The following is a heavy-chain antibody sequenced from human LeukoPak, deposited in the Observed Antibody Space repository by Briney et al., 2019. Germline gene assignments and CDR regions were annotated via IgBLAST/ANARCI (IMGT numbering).Heavy chain of an antibody. CDR1: GGSFSGYY. CDR2: INHSGST. Sequence: SETLSLTCTVYGGSFSGYYWSWIRQPPGKGLEWIGEINHSGSTNYNPSLKSRVTISVDTSKNQFSLKLSSVTAADTAVYYCARGLGSGSYYFDYWGQGTLVTVSS. D-gene: IGHD5-12*01. V-gene: IGHV4-34*01. CDR3: ARGLGSGSYYFDY. J-gene: IGHJ4*02.